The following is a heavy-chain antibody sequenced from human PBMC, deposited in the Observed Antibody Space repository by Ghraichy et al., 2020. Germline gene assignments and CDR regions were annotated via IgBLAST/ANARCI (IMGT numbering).Heavy chain of an antibody. D-gene: IGHD3-3*01. J-gene: IGHJ3*02. V-gene: IGHV4-31*03. CDR1: GGSISSGGYY. CDR3: ARDRVGFFGVVSDDAFDI. CDR2: IYYSGST. Sequence: SQTLSLTCTVSGGSISSGGYYWSWIRQHPGKGLEWIGYIYYSGSTYYNPSLKSRVTISVDTSKNQFSLKLSSVTAADTAVYYCARDRVGFFGVVSDDAFDIWGQGTMVTVSS.